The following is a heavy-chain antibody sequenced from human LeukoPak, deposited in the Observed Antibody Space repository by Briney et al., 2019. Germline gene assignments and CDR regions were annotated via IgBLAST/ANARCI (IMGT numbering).Heavy chain of an antibody. V-gene: IGHV3-30*02. Sequence: GGSLRLSCAAPGFTFSSYGMHWVRQAPGKGLEWVAFIRYDGSNKYYADSVKGRFTISRDNSKNTLYLQMNSLRAEDTAVYYCAKENGYCSSTSCSYYYYYMDVWGKGTTVTVSS. D-gene: IGHD2-2*03. CDR2: IRYDGSNK. J-gene: IGHJ6*03. CDR1: GFTFSSYG. CDR3: AKENGYCSSTSCSYYYYYMDV.